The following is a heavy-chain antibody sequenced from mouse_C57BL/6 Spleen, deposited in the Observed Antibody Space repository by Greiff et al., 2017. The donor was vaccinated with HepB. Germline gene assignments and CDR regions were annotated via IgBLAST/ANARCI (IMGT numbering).Heavy chain of an antibody. CDR3: TRDYGSEDFDY. Sequence: EVQVVESGEGLVKPGGSLKLSCAASGFTFSSYAMSWVRQTPEKRLEWVAYISSGGDYIYYADTVKGRFTISRDNARNTLYLQMSSLKSEDTAMYYCTRDYGSEDFDYWGQGTTLTVSS. J-gene: IGHJ2*01. D-gene: IGHD1-1*01. CDR1: GFTFSSYA. V-gene: IGHV5-9-1*02. CDR2: ISSGGDYI.